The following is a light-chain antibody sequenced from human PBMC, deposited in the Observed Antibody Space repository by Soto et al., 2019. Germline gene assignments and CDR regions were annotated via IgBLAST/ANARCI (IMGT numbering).Light chain of an antibody. CDR2: WAS. CDR1: QSLLYFSNNKND. Sequence: DIVMTQSPASLAVSLGERATINCKSSQSLLYFSNNKNDLAWYQQKPVQPPKLLIYWASTRESGVPGRFSGSGSGTDFTLTITGLQAEDVALYYCQQYSSPPYTFGQGTNLEIK. CDR3: QQYSSPPYT. J-gene: IGKJ2*01. V-gene: IGKV4-1*01.